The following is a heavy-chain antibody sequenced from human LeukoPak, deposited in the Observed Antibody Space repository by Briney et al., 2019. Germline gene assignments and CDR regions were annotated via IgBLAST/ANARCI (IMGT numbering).Heavy chain of an antibody. V-gene: IGHV4-34*01. Sequence: SETLSLTCAVYGGSFSGYYWSWIRQPPGKGLEWIGEINHSGSTNYNPSLKSRVTISVDTSKNQFSLKLSSVTAADTAVYYCARPSWGSTSWKPFDYWGQGTLVTVSS. CDR3: ARPSWGSTSWKPFDY. CDR2: INHSGST. D-gene: IGHD2-2*01. CDR1: GGSFSGYY. J-gene: IGHJ4*02.